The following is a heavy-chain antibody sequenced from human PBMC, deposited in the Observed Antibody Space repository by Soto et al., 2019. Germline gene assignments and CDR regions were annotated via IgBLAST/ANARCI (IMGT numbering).Heavy chain of an antibody. CDR2: TNPSGGST. Sequence: ASVKVSCKASGYTFTSYYMHWVRQAPGQGLEWMGITNPSGGSTSYAQKFQGRVTMTRDTSTSTVYMELSSLRSEDTAVYYCARDGCSSTSCQYYYYGMGVWGQGTTVTVSS. D-gene: IGHD2-2*01. J-gene: IGHJ6*02. CDR1: GYTFTSYY. CDR3: ARDGCSSTSCQYYYYGMGV. V-gene: IGHV1-46*01.